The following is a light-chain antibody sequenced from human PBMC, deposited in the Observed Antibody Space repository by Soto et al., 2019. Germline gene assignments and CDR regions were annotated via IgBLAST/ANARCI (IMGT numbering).Light chain of an antibody. Sequence: DIQMTQSPSTLSASVGDRVTIACRASQSISSWLAWYQQKPGKAPKLLIYTASTLASGVPLRFSGGGSGTEFTLTISSLQPDDFATYFCQQYNTYSVTFGQGTRVEL. J-gene: IGKJ1*01. CDR3: QQYNTYSVT. CDR1: QSISSW. V-gene: IGKV1-5*03. CDR2: TAS.